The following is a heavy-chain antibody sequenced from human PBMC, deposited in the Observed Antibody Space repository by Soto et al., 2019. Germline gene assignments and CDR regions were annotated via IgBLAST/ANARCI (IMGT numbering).Heavy chain of an antibody. D-gene: IGHD3-10*01. V-gene: IGHV3-23*01. CDR1: GFTFSNYA. CDR3: AKGDGSGYFDY. CDR2: MTGSGGRT. J-gene: IGHJ4*02. Sequence: EVQLLESGGGLVQPGGSRRLSCTASGFTFSNYAMSWVRQAPGKGLEWVSAMTGSGGRTYYADSVKGRFTISRDNSKTTLYLQMNSLRAEDTAVYYCAKGDGSGYFDYWGQGTQVTVSS.